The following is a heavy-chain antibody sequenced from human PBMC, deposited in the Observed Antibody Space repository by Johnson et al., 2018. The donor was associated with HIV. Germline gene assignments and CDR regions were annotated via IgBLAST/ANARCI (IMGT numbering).Heavy chain of an antibody. Sequence: QVQLVESGGGVVQPGRSLRLSCAASGFTFSSYGMHWVRQAPGKGLEWVAVISYDGSNKYYADSVKGRFTIFRDNSKNTLYLQMSSLRTEDTAVYYCARKSVINFDAFDIWGQGTKVTISS. CDR2: ISYDGSNK. J-gene: IGHJ3*02. D-gene: IGHD4-23*01. V-gene: IGHV3-30*03. CDR1: GFTFSSYG. CDR3: ARKSVINFDAFDI.